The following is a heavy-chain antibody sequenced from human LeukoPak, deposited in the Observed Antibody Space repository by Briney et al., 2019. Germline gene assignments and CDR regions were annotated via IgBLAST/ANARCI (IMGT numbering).Heavy chain of an antibody. D-gene: IGHD3-22*01. J-gene: IGHJ4*02. V-gene: IGHV3-7*03. CDR1: GFTFSGYW. CDR3: ARPHYYDSSVVDY. CDR2: IKQDGGEK. Sequence: PGGSLRLSCAASGFTFSGYWMSWVRQAPGKGLEWVANIKQDGGEKYYVDSVKGRFTISRDNAKNSLYLDMNSLRAEDTAVYYCARPHYYDSSVVDYWGQGTLVTVSS.